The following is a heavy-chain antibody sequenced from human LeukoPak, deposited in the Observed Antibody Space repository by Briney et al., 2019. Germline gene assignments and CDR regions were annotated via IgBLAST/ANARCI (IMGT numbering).Heavy chain of an antibody. Sequence: ASVKASCNVYGNIFTALSMHWERQAPGKGLEWMGGFDPEDGETIYAQKFQGRVTMTEDTSIDTAYMDLSSLRYEDTAVYYCATEVYDSSGYYFDYWGQGTLVTGSS. V-gene: IGHV1-24*01. CDR1: GNIFTALS. CDR3: ATEVYDSSGYYFDY. J-gene: IGHJ4*02. D-gene: IGHD3-22*01. CDR2: FDPEDGET.